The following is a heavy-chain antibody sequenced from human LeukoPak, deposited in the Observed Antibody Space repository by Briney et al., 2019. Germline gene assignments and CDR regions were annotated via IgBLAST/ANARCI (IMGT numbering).Heavy chain of an antibody. J-gene: IGHJ1*01. CDR1: GFSINTAHY. CDR2: ISHSGSA. V-gene: IGHV4-38-2*01. D-gene: IGHD6-13*01. CDR3: ARGMSSVAAVGL. Sequence: SETLSLTCAVSGFSINTAHYWGWVRQPPGEGLEWIGSISHSGSAYYNPSLKSRVTISLDASKNQFSLKVTSVTAADTAVYYCARGMSSVAAVGLWGRGTLVTVSP.